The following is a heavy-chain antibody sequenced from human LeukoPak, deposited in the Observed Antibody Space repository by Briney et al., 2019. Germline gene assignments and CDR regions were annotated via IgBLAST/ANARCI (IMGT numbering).Heavy chain of an antibody. D-gene: IGHD2-21*01. CDR2: IYPGDSDT. CDR1: GYSFTSYW. Sequence: ESLKISCKGSGYSFTSYWIGWVRQMPGKGLEWMGIIYPGDSDTRYSPSFQGQVTISADKSISTAYLQWSSLKASDTAMYYCAALGPYCGGDCYSGLDYWGQGTLVTVSS. V-gene: IGHV5-51*01. J-gene: IGHJ4*02. CDR3: AALGPYCGGDCYSGLDY.